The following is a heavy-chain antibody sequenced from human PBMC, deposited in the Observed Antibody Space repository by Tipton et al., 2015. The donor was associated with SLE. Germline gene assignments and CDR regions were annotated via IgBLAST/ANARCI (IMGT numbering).Heavy chain of an antibody. D-gene: IGHD3-10*01. CDR2: IYYSGNT. Sequence: TLSLTSNVSGDSISTYYWSWIRQPPGKGLEWIGYIYYSGNTNYNPSLKNRVTILVDPSKHQFSLKLSSVTAADTAVYYCARETYYFGSGTYYYYMDVWGKGTTVTVSS. J-gene: IGHJ6*03. CDR3: ARETYYFGSGTYYYYMDV. CDR1: GDSISTYY. V-gene: IGHV4-59*01.